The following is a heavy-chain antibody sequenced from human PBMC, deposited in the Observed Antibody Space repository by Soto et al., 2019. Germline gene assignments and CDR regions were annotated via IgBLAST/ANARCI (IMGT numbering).Heavy chain of an antibody. CDR2: IYPGDTDT. Sequence: GESLKISCKGSGYSFTSYWIGWVRQMPGKGLEWMGIIYPGDTDTRYSPSFQGQVTISADKSISTAYLQWSSLKASDTAMYYGARLAGYSYGNDAFDIWGQGTMVTVSS. CDR1: GYSFTSYW. D-gene: IGHD5-18*01. J-gene: IGHJ3*02. V-gene: IGHV5-51*01. CDR3: ARLAGYSYGNDAFDI.